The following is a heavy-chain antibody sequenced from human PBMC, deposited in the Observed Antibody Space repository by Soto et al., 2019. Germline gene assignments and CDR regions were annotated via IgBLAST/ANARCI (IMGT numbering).Heavy chain of an antibody. Sequence: GGSLRLSCAASGFTFSSYAMSWVRQAPGKGLEWVASVSTRSSLIYYADSVKGRFTISRDNAKNSAYLQMNSLRAEDTAVYYCATLARGGPVTLPLDAWGQGTLVTVSS. CDR3: ATLARGGPVTLPLDA. CDR1: GFTFSSYA. CDR2: VSTRSSLI. D-gene: IGHD3-10*01. V-gene: IGHV3-21*01. J-gene: IGHJ5*02.